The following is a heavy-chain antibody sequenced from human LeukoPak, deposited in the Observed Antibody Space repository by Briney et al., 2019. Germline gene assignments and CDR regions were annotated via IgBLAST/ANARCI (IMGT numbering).Heavy chain of an antibody. CDR2: ISAYNGNT. CDR1: GYTFTSYG. J-gene: IGHJ6*02. CDR3: ARDPPPITMVRGGTHYYYGMDV. V-gene: IGHV1-18*01. Sequence: ASVKVSCKASGYTFTSYGISWVRQAPGQGLEWMGRISAYNGNTNYAQKLQGRVTMTTDISTSTAYMELRSLRSDDTAVYYCARDPPPITMVRGGTHYYYGMDVWGQGTTVTVSS. D-gene: IGHD3-10*01.